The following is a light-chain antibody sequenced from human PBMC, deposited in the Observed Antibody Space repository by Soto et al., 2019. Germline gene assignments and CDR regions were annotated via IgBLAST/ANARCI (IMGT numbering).Light chain of an antibody. J-gene: IGKJ5*01. CDR3: QQYYSTPRT. CDR1: QSVLYSSNNENY. Sequence: ILMTQSPDSLAVSLGERATINCKSSQSVLYSSNNENYLAWYQQKPGQPPKLLIYWASTRESGVPDRFSGSGSGTDFTLTISRLQPSDVAVYYCQQYYSTPRTFGQGTRLQI. V-gene: IGKV4-1*01. CDR2: WAS.